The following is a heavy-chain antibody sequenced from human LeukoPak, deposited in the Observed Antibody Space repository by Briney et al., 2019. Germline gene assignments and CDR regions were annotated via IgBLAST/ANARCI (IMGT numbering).Heavy chain of an antibody. V-gene: IGHV1-8*03. J-gene: IGHJ4*02. CDR3: ASYSGYAQ. Sequence: SGESLKISCKGSGYNFTNYWIGWVRQMPGKGLEWMGWMNPNSGNTGYAQKFQGRVTISRNTSITTAYMELSGLTSEDTAVYYCASYSGYAQWGQGTLVTVSS. CDR2: MNPNSGNT. D-gene: IGHD5-12*01. CDR1: GYNFTNYW.